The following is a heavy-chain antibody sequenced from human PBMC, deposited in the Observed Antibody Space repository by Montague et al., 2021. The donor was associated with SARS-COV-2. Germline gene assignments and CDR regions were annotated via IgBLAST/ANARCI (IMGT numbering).Heavy chain of an antibody. CDR2: AYYVPSTNTANT. J-gene: IGHJ3*02. Sequence: SETLSLTCSVSGDSISSYSYNWIRHPPATGLELIWNAYYVPSTNTANTNSNPSLKTRVTISLNTPDNQSSLTLSSVTAADTAVYYGARIWRFGQSYGLDIWGQGTMVTVSS. CDR3: ARIWRFGQSYGLDI. V-gene: IGHV4-59*01. CDR1: GDSISSYS. D-gene: IGHD3-16*01.